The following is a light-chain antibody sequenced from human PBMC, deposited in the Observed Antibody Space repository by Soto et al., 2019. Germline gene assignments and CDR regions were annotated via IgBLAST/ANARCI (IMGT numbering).Light chain of an antibody. V-gene: IGKV1-5*03. J-gene: IGKJ1*01. CDR3: QNYNSYSEA. CDR2: KAS. Sequence: DIQMTQSPSTLSGSVGDRVTITCRASQTISSWLAWYQQKPGKAPKLLIYKASTLKSGVPSRLSGSGSGTEFTLTISSLQPDDLETYDCQNYNSYSEAFGQGTKV. CDR1: QTISSW.